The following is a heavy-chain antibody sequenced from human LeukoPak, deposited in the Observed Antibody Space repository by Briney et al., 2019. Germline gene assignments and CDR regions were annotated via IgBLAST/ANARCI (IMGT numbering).Heavy chain of an antibody. Sequence: PSETLSLTCTVSGVSFSSGSYYWSWIRQPPGKGLEWIGYIYYSGSTNYNPSLKSRVTISVDTSKNQFSLKLSSVAAADTAVYYCSGQVSYYYGMDVWGKGTTVTVSS. CDR1: GVSFSSGSYY. J-gene: IGHJ6*04. V-gene: IGHV4-61*01. CDR3: SGQVSYYYGMDV. CDR2: IYYSGST.